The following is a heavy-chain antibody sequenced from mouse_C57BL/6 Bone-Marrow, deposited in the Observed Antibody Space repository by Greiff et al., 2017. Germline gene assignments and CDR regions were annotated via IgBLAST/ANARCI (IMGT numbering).Heavy chain of an antibody. J-gene: IGHJ4*01. Sequence: QVQLKQSGAELAKPGASVKLSCKASGYTFTSYWMHWVKQRPGQGLEWIGYINPSSGYTKYNQKFKGKATLTADKSSSTAYMQLSSLTYEDSAVYYCAKWGGSSHYAMDYWGQGTSVTVSS. D-gene: IGHD1-1*01. V-gene: IGHV1-7*01. CDR3: AKWGGSSHYAMDY. CDR1: GYTFTSYW. CDR2: INPSSGYT.